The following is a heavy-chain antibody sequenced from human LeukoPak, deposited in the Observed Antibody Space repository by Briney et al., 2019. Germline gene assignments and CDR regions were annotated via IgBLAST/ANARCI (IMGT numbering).Heavy chain of an antibody. Sequence: GASVKVSCKASGYTFITYYMHWVRQAPGQGLEWMGIINPIGGSTSYAQKFQGRVTMTGDTPTSTVYMELSSLRSEDTAVYYCARSRLLLDYWGQGTLVTVSS. D-gene: IGHD2-21*02. CDR1: GYTFITYY. CDR3: ARSRLLLDY. CDR2: INPIGGST. J-gene: IGHJ4*02. V-gene: IGHV1-46*01.